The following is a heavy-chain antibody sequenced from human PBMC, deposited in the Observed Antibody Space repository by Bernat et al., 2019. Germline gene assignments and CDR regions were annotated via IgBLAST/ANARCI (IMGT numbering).Heavy chain of an antibody. CDR2: ISGSGGST. Sequence: EVQLVETGGGLIQPGGSLRLSCAASGFTFSSYAMSWVRQAPGKGLEWVSAISGSGGSTYYADSVKGRFTISRDNSKNTLYLQMNSLRAEDTAVYYCARKGYQLLRGWFDPWGQGTLVTVSS. J-gene: IGHJ5*02. CDR3: ARKGYQLLRGWFDP. CDR1: GFTFSSYA. D-gene: IGHD2-2*01. V-gene: IGHV3-23*04.